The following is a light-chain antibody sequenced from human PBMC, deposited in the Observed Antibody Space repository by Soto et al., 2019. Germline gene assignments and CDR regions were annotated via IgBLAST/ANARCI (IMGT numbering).Light chain of an antibody. CDR1: SSDVGAYIF. J-gene: IGLJ1*01. CDR3: VSFAGGTYV. Sequence: QSVLTQPPSASGSPGQSVTISCTGTSSDVGAYIFVSWYQQHPGKAPKLMVYDVNRRPPGVPDRFFGSKSGNTASLTVSGLQAEDEADYYCVSFAGGTYVFGTGTKLT. CDR2: DVN. V-gene: IGLV2-8*01.